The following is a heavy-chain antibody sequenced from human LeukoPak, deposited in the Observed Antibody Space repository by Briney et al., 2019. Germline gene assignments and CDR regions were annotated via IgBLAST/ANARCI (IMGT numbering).Heavy chain of an antibody. D-gene: IGHD4-11*01. CDR2: ITRICQNT. J-gene: IGHJ3*01. CDR3: VKDDYCSIPGCVIDALVV. Sequence: SLTPPCAACGLASVIDGMSWVCEVPGGGLEWGLIITRICQNTYYAYSVNCPFPFSRDDYTVMLYLQMNNLRAEDTAMYYCVKDDYCSIPGCVIDALVVWGQGTVVTVSS. CDR1: GLASVIDG. V-gene: IGHV3-23*01.